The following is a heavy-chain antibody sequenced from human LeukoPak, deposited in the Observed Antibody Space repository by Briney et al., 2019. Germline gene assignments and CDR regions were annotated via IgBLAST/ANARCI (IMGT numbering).Heavy chain of an antibody. D-gene: IGHD6-19*01. V-gene: IGHV3-23*01. Sequence: PGGSLRLSCAASGFTFSSYAMSWVRQAPGKGLEWVSGISGSGSSTYYADSVKGRFTISRDNSKNTLYLQMNSLRAEDTAVYYCAKDIRYNSLPYYFDYWGQGTLVTVSS. CDR3: AKDIRYNSLPYYFDY. J-gene: IGHJ4*02. CDR2: ISGSGSST. CDR1: GFTFSSYA.